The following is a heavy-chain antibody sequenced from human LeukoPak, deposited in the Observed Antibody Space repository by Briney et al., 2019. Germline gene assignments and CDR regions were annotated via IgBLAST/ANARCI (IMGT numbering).Heavy chain of an antibody. Sequence: GGSLKISCKGSGYNFASYWIGWWRQMPGKGLEWMGIIYPGDSDTRYSPSFQGQVTISADKPISTAYLQWSSLKDSDTDVYYCATPQRAAADFDYWGQGTLVTVSS. V-gene: IGHV5-51*04. CDR1: GYNFASYW. CDR2: IYPGDSDT. J-gene: IGHJ4*02. D-gene: IGHD6-13*01. CDR3: ATPQRAAADFDY.